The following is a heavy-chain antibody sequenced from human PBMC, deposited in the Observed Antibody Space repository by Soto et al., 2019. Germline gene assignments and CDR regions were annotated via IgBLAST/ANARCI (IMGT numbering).Heavy chain of an antibody. CDR2: INHSGST. CDR1: GGSFSGYY. J-gene: IGHJ4*02. D-gene: IGHD3-16*01. V-gene: IGHV4-34*01. Sequence: QVQLQQWGAGLLKPSESLSLTCAVSGGSFSGYYWSWMRQPPGKGLEWMGEINHSGSTNYNPYLKRPVTISVDKYKNQFSLKLSSVTAADTAVYYCARVNVREGCYFDYWCQGTLVTVS. CDR3: ARVNVREGCYFDY.